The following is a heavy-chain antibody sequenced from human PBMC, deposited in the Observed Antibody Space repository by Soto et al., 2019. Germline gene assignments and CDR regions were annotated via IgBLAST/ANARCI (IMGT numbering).Heavy chain of an antibody. CDR2: IYYSGST. CDR1: GGSISSGDYY. CDR3: ARDALWFGELLYFDY. D-gene: IGHD3-10*01. J-gene: IGHJ4*02. Sequence: SETLSLTCTVSGGSISSGDYYWSWIRQPPGKGLEWIGYIYYSGSTYYNPSLKSRVTISVDTSKNQFSLELSSVTAADTAVYYCARDALWFGELLYFDYWGQGTLVTVSS. V-gene: IGHV4-30-4*01.